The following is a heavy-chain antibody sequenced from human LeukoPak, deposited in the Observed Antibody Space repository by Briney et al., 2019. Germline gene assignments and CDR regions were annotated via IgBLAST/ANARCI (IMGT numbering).Heavy chain of an antibody. CDR2: MNPNSGNT. D-gene: IGHD5-24*01. V-gene: IGHV1-8*01. CDR3: ARVSEMATIFGLGYFDY. CDR1: GYTFTSYD. J-gene: IGHJ4*02. Sequence: ASVKVSCKASGYTFTSYDINWVRQATGQGLEWMGWMNPNSGNTGYAQKFQGRVTMTRDTSTSTVYMELSSLRSEDTAVYYCARVSEMATIFGLGYFDYWGQGTLVTVSS.